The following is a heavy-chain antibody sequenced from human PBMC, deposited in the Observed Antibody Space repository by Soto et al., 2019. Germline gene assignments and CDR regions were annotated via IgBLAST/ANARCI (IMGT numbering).Heavy chain of an antibody. V-gene: IGHV4-39*01. CDR3: ARGDGFGGVTPFMDY. D-gene: IGHD3-3*01. Sequence: QLQLQESGPGLVKPSETLSLICTVSGDSISSGRYHWGWIRQPPGKGLEFIATIHYTGNTHYNPSLRGRGKVFGDTSKGQVSLRLSSVTAANTAVYYWARGDGFGGVTPFMDYWGQGTLVTVSS. CDR2: IHYTGNT. J-gene: IGHJ4*02. CDR1: GDSISSGRYH.